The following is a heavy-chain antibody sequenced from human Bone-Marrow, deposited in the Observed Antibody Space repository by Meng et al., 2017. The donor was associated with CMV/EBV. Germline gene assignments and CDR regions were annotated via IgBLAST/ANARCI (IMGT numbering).Heavy chain of an antibody. Sequence: AGYPFSTYGISWVRQAPGQVLEWMGWITAYNGDTNYAQKFQGRVTMTTDTSTSTAYMELRSLRSDDAAIYYCARDHIAARPGWFDPWGQGTLVTVSS. CDR2: ITAYNGDT. CDR3: ARDHIAARPGWFDP. V-gene: IGHV1-18*01. J-gene: IGHJ5*02. D-gene: IGHD6-6*01. CDR1: GYPFSTYG.